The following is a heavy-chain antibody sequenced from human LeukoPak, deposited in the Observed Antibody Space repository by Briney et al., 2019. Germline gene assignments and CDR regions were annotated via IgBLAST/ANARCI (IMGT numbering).Heavy chain of an antibody. D-gene: IGHD3-22*01. Sequence: TGRSLRLSCAASGFTFTAYAMSWFRQAPGKGLEWVSAISGSGGSTYYADSVKGRFTISRDNSKNTLYLQMNSLRAEDTAVYYCAKGRAYYYDSSGVGAFDIWGQGTMVTVSS. CDR3: AKGRAYYYDSSGVGAFDI. V-gene: IGHV3-23*01. CDR1: GFTFTAYA. J-gene: IGHJ3*02. CDR2: ISGSGGST.